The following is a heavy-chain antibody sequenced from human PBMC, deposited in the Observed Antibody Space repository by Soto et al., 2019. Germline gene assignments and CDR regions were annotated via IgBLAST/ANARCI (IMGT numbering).Heavy chain of an antibody. V-gene: IGHV4-31*03. J-gene: IGHJ5*02. D-gene: IGHD6-13*01. Sequence: SETLSLTCTVSGGSVNSGTYYWSWIRQHPGEGLEWIGYIYFSGSTYYNPSLKSRVTISLDTSQNQFTLDLTSMTAADTALYYCAKAPYSSSWYDHWGQGTLVTVSS. CDR1: GGSVNSGTYY. CDR3: AKAPYSSSWYDH. CDR2: IYFSGST.